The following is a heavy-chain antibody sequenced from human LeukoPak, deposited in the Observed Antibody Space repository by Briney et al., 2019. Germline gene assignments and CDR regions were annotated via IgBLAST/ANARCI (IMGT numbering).Heavy chain of an antibody. CDR3: ARVGAAGRQFDL. CDR2: ISAYNGNR. CDR1: GYTFTSYG. J-gene: IGHJ5*02. Sequence: GASVKVSCKGSGYTFTSYGISWVRQAPGQGMEWMGWISAYNGNRNYAQKLQGRGNMTTDTNKSTAYMELRSLRSDDTAVYYCARVGAAGRQFDLWGQGTLVTVSS. V-gene: IGHV1-18*01. D-gene: IGHD6-13*01.